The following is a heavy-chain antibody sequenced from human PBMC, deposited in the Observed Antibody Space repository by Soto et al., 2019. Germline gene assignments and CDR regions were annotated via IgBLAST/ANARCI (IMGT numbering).Heavy chain of an antibody. CDR3: AREDSYGWSGESLDV. CDR2: LDQSGGT. D-gene: IGHD6-19*01. CDR1: GDSLRGQS. V-gene: IGHV4-34*01. Sequence: QVQLQQWGAGLLKASETLSLTCAVVGDSLRGQSWNWIRQSPGKDLEWIGELDQSGGTNYNPSLKSRAIISEDHPKNQFSLTWTSVTAAYTAVYYCAREDSYGWSGESLDVWGQETTVTVS. J-gene: IGHJ6*02.